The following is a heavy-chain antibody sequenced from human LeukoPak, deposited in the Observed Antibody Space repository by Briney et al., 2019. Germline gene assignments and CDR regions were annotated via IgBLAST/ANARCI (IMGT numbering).Heavy chain of an antibody. CDR1: GFTFSSYA. D-gene: IGHD1-26*01. J-gene: IGHJ4*02. Sequence: GGSLRLSCAASGFTFSSYAMRWVRQATGKGLEWVSAISGSGGSTYYADSVKGRFTISRDNSKNTLYLQMNSLRAEDTAVYYCAKDRGGSYIYYFDYWGQGTLVTVSS. V-gene: IGHV3-23*01. CDR3: AKDRGGSYIYYFDY. CDR2: ISGSGGST.